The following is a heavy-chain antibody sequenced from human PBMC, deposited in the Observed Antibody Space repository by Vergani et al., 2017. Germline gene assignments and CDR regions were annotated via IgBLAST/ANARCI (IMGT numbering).Heavy chain of an antibody. Sequence: QVQLVESGGGVVQPGRSLRLSCAASGFTFSSYAMHWVRQAPGKGLEWVAVISYDGSNKYYADSVKGRFTISRDNSKNTLYLQMTSLRAEDTAVYYCARDPHGAAGLAFDIWGQGTMVTVSS. CDR3: ARDPHGAAGLAFDI. CDR2: ISYDGSNK. J-gene: IGHJ3*02. V-gene: IGHV3-30*01. D-gene: IGHD6-13*01. CDR1: GFTFSSYA.